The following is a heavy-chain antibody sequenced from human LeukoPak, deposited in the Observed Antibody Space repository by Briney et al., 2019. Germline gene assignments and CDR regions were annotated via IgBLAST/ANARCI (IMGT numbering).Heavy chain of an antibody. CDR3: ASRKVLLWFGEDY. J-gene: IGHJ4*02. CDR1: GFTFSSYA. V-gene: IGHV3-23*01. D-gene: IGHD3-10*01. CDR2: ISGSGGST. Sequence: GGSLRLSCEASGFTFSSYAMSWVRQAPGSGLEWVSAISGSGGSTYYADSVKGRFTISRDNSKNTLYLQMNSLRAEDTAVYYCASRKVLLWFGEDYWGQGTLVTVSS.